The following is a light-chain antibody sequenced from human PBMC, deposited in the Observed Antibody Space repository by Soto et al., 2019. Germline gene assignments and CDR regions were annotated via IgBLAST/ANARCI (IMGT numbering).Light chain of an antibody. CDR2: RNN. V-gene: IGLV1-47*01. J-gene: IGLJ3*02. CDR1: SSNIGSNY. Sequence: QSVLTQPPSASGTPGQRVTISCSGSSSNIGSNYVYWYQQFPGTAPKLLIYRNNQRPSGVPDRFSGSKSGTSASLAINGLQPEDEADYYCAAWDDSLNGWVFGGGTKLTVL. CDR3: AAWDDSLNGWV.